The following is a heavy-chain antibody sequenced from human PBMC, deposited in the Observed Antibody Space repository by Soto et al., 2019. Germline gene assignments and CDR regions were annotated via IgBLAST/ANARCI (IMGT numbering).Heavy chain of an antibody. J-gene: IGHJ5*01. V-gene: IGHV4-59*01. D-gene: IGHD3-10*02. CDR3: ASMIGDPVLSFDS. CDR1: GGSISSYY. CDR2: ILYSGST. Sequence: QVQLQESGPGLVKPSETLSLTCTVSGGSISSYYWSWIRQPPGKGLEWIGFILYSGSTSYNPSLKRRVPISIDTSEYQFSLKLNSVTAADTAVYYCASMIGDPVLSFDSWGQGTLVAVSS.